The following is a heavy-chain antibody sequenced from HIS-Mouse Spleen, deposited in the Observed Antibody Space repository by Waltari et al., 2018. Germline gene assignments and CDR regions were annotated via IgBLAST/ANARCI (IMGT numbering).Heavy chain of an antibody. D-gene: IGHD2-2*02. CDR2: IYPGDSDT. V-gene: IGHV5-51*01. CDR1: GYSFTSYW. CDR3: ARTGRYCSSTSCYSGAFDI. Sequence: GSGYSFTSYWIGWVRQMPGKGLEWMGIIYPGDSDTRYSPSFQGQVTISADKSISTAYLRWSSLKASDTAMYYCARTGRYCSSTSCYSGAFDIWGQGTMVTVSS. J-gene: IGHJ3*02.